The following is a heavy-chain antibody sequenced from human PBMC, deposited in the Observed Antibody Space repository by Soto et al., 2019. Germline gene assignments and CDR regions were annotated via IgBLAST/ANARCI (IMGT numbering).Heavy chain of an antibody. D-gene: IGHD1-26*01. V-gene: IGHV3-30*18. CDR1: GFTFSSCG. CDR2: ISYDGSNK. Sequence: GGSLRLSCATSGFTFSSCGMHWVRQAPGKGLEWVAVISYDGSNKYYADSVKGRFTISRDNSKNTLYLQMNSLRAEDTAVYYCAKDGNGMDVWGQGTTVTASS. J-gene: IGHJ6*02. CDR3: AKDGNGMDV.